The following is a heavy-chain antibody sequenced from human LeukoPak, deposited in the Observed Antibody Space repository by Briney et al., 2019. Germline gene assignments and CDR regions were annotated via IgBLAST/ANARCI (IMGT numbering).Heavy chain of an antibody. CDR2: ISSSSSTI. CDR3: ARGPNSNWSGLDF. Sequence: GGSLRLSCAASGFTFSSYSMNWVRQAPGKGLEWVSYISSSSSTIYYADSVKGRFTVSRDNAKNTLYLQVNNLRAEDTAVYYCARGPNSNWSGLDFWGQGTLLTVSS. J-gene: IGHJ4*02. V-gene: IGHV3-48*04. CDR1: GFTFSSYS. D-gene: IGHD6-6*01.